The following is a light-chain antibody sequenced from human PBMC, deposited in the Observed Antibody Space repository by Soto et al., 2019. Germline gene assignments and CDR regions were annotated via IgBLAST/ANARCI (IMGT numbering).Light chain of an antibody. CDR2: GNS. CDR3: QSYDSGLSGVV. V-gene: IGLV1-40*01. J-gene: IGLJ2*01. Sequence: QSVLTQPPSVSGAPGQRVTISCTGSSSNIGAGYDVHWYQQLPGTAPKLLIYGNSNRPSGVPDRFSGSKSGTSASLAITGRQAEDDADYYCQSYDSGLSGVVFGGGTKLTVL. CDR1: SSNIGAGYD.